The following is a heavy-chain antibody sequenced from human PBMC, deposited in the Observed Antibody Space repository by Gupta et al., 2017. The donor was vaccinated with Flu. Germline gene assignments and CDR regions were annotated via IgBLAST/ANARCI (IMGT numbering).Heavy chain of an antibody. CDR1: GDSVSSGLYF. Sequence: QVQLQESGPGLLKPSETLSLTCTVSGDSVSSGLYFWSWIRQPAGKGLEWIGRIYISGSTKYNPSLKSRVTISIDRSKNEFSLKLGSVTAADTAVYYCARDNIPNYYDSTTYRFLDRWGRGTLVTVSS. J-gene: IGHJ2*01. CDR3: ARDNIPNYYDSTTYRFLDR. CDR2: IYISGST. D-gene: IGHD3-16*01. V-gene: IGHV4-61*02.